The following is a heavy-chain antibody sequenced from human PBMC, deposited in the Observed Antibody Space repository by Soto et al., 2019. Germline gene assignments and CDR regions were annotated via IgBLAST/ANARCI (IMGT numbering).Heavy chain of an antibody. J-gene: IGHJ5*02. CDR2: IYYSGST. CDR3: ARRRITMVRGVRNWFDP. Sequence: SETLSLTCTVSGGSISSYYWSWIRQPPGKGLEWIGYIYYSGSTNYNPSLKSRVTISVDTSKNQFSLKLSSVTAADTAVYYCARRRITMVRGVRNWFDPWGQGTLVTVSS. CDR1: GGSISSYY. V-gene: IGHV4-59*12. D-gene: IGHD3-10*01.